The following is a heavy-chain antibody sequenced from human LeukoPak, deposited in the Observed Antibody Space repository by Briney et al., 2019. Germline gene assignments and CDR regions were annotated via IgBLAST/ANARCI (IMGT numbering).Heavy chain of an antibody. V-gene: IGHV3-9*01. J-gene: IGHJ4*02. CDR2: ISWNSGSI. D-gene: IGHD6-19*01. CDR1: GFTFDDYA. Sequence: GGSLRLSCAASGFTFDDYAMHWVRQAPGKGLEWVSGISWNSGSIGYADSVKGRFTISRDNAKNSLYLQMNSLRAEDTALYYCAKDTGAVAGTKGFDYWGQGTLVTVSS. CDR3: AKDTGAVAGTKGFDY.